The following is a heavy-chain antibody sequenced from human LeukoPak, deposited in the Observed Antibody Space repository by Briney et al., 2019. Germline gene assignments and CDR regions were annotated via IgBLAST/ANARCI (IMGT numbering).Heavy chain of an antibody. CDR1: GASIRSGDYY. Sequence: KTSETLSLTCTVSGASIRSGDYYWSWIRQPPGKGLEWIGYIYDSGSTYYNPSLKSRVTISVDTSKNQFSLKLSSVTAADTAVYYCARGGPPNIVVVTAAPALLWGRGTLVTVSS. D-gene: IGHD2-21*02. CDR2: IYDSGST. V-gene: IGHV4-30-4*01. CDR3: ARGGPPNIVVVTAAPALL. J-gene: IGHJ2*01.